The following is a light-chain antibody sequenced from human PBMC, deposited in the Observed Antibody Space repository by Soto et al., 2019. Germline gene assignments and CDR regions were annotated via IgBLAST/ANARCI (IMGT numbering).Light chain of an antibody. CDR2: GAS. J-gene: IGKJ1*01. Sequence: EIVLTQSPGTLSLSPGERATLSCRASHSVSSSYLAWYQQKPGQAPRLLIYGASSRATGLPDRFSGSGSGTDFTLTITRLEPEDFAVYYCQQYNIWWTFGQGTKVDIK. V-gene: IGKV3-20*01. CDR3: QQYNIWWT. CDR1: HSVSSSY.